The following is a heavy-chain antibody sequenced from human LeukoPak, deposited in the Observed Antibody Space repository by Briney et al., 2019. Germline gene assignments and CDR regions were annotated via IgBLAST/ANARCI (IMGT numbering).Heavy chain of an antibody. Sequence: GGSLRLSCAASGFTFSSYSMNWVRQAPGKGLEWVSYISSSSSTIYYADSMKGRFTISRDNAKNSLYPQMNSLRAEDTAVYYCARDLGYSSGPNYWGQGTRVTVSS. J-gene: IGHJ4*02. CDR2: ISSSSSTI. V-gene: IGHV3-48*04. D-gene: IGHD6-19*01. CDR3: ARDLGYSSGPNY. CDR1: GFTFSSYS.